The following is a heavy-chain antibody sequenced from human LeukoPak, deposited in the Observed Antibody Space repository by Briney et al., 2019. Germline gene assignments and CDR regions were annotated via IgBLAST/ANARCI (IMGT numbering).Heavy chain of an antibody. CDR1: GGSFSGYY. CDR3: AGYCSSTSCGDP. V-gene: IGHV4-34*01. J-gene: IGHJ5*02. CDR2: INNSGST. Sequence: SETLSLTCAVYGGSFSGYYWSWIRQPPGKGLEWIGEINNSGSTNYTPSLKGRVTISVDTSKNQLSLKLSSETAADSAVYYCAGYCSSTSCGDPWGQGTLVTVSS. D-gene: IGHD2-2*01.